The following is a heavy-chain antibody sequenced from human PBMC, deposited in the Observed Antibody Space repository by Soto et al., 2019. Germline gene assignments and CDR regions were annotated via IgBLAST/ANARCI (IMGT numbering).Heavy chain of an antibody. CDR3: GKSNLGAMAPFDH. CDR1: GVSFSSHY. CDR2: ISGSGGHI. J-gene: IGHJ4*02. Sequence: EVQLIESGGALVQPGGSLRLSCVDSGVSFSSHYVTWFRQAPGKGPEWVSTISGSGGHIYYVDSVKGRFTIALDNSKSTLYLQMNSLGAEVTALYYCGKSNLGAMAPFDHWGQGNQVTGSS. V-gene: IGHV3-23*01. D-gene: IGHD5-18*01.